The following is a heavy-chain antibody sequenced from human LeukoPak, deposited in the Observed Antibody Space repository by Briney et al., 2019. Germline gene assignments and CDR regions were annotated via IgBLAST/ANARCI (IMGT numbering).Heavy chain of an antibody. CDR1: GFTLSSYA. J-gene: IGHJ4*02. CDR3: ARDKEGSFDY. V-gene: IGHV3-30-3*01. Sequence: GGSLRLSRAASGFTLSSYAMHWVRQAPGKGLEWVAVISYDGSNKYYAGSVKGRFTISRDNSKNTLYLQMNSLRAEDTAVYYCARDKEGSFDYWGQGTLVTVSS. D-gene: IGHD3-10*01. CDR2: ISYDGSNK.